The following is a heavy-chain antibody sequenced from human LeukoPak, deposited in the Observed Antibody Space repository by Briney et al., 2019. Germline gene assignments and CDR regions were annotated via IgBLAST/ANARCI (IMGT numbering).Heavy chain of an antibody. CDR2: IDPSDSYT. V-gene: IGHV5-10-1*01. J-gene: IGHJ6*04. Sequence: GESLKISCKGSGYSFTSYLISWVRQMPGKGLEWMGRIDPSDSYTNYSPSFQGHVTISADKSISTAYLQWSSLKASDTAMYYCASPGNQLPPLGYYGMDVWGKGTTVTVSS. D-gene: IGHD2-2*01. CDR1: GYSFTSYL. CDR3: ASPGNQLPPLGYYGMDV.